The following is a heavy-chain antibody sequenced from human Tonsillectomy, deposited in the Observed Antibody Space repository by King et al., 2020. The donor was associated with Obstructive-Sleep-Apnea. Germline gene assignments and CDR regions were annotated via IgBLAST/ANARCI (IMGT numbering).Heavy chain of an antibody. D-gene: IGHD3-10*01. J-gene: IGHJ5*02. CDR3: ARDQEYYGPGSYSYLDL. V-gene: IGHV1-18*01. Sequence: QLVQSGAEVKKPGASVKVSCKASGYTFSNYGISWVRQAPGQGLEWMGWISAFNGNTNYAQKLQGRVTMTTDTSTSTAYMERRSLRSDDTAVYDCARDQEYYGPGSYSYLDLWGQGTLVTVSS. CDR1: GYTFSNYG. CDR2: ISAFNGNT.